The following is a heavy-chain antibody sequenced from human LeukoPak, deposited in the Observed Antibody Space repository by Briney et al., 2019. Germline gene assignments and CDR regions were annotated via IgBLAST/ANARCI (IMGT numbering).Heavy chain of an antibody. CDR1: GTSIRGHY. V-gene: IGHV4-59*08. CDR3: AGLHFASAEEFDP. J-gene: IGHJ5*02. D-gene: IGHD6-25*01. CDR2: IYSSDNI. Sequence: PSESLSPTCTVYGTSIRGHYWSWVRQPPGKGLEWIGYIYSSDNILYHPLLQSRVTLSVDTFNNQFSLSLTSVTAADTAVYYCAGLHFASAEEFDPWGQGTLVTVSS.